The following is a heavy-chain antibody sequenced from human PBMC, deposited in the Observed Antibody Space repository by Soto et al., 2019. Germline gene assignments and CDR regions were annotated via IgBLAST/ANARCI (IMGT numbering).Heavy chain of an antibody. J-gene: IGHJ4*02. V-gene: IGHV3-30*18. Sequence: GGSLRLSCAASGLTFSSYGMHWVRQAPGKGLEWVAVISYDGSNKYYADSVRGRFTISRDNSKNTLYLQMNSLRAEDTAVYYCAKVLSSPLNLYFDWLSDYWGQGTLVTVSS. CDR2: ISYDGSNK. D-gene: IGHD3-9*01. CDR3: AKVLSSPLNLYFDWLSDY. CDR1: GLTFSSYG.